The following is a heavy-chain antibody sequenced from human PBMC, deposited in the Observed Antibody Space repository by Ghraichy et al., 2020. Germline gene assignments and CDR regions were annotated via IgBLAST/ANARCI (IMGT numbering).Heavy chain of an antibody. CDR1: GGSISSYY. V-gene: IGHV4-59*01. CDR3: ARFGDGSGSYGPPVYAFDI. J-gene: IGHJ3*02. CDR2: IYYSGST. Sequence: SETLSLTCTVSGGSISSYYWSWIRQPPGKGLEWIGYIYYSGSTNYNPSLKSRVTISVDTSKNQFSLKLSSVTAADTAVYYCARFGDGSGSYGPPVYAFDIWGQGTMVTVSS. D-gene: IGHD3-10*01.